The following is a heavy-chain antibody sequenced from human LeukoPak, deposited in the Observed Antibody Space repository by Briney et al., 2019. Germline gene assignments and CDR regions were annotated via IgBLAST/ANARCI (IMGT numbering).Heavy chain of an antibody. V-gene: IGHV3-53*01. Sequence: GGSLRLSCAASGFTFDDYGMSWVRQAPGKGLEWVSVIYSGGSTYYADSVKGRFTISRDNSKNTLYLQMNSLRAEDTAVYYCASGSGSYYYFDYWGQGTLVTVSS. CDR3: ASGSGSYYYFDY. CDR2: IYSGGST. J-gene: IGHJ4*02. CDR1: GFTFDDYG. D-gene: IGHD1-26*01.